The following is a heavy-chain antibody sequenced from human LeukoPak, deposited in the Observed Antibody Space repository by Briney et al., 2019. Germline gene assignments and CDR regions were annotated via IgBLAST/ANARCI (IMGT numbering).Heavy chain of an antibody. J-gene: IGHJ3*02. Sequence: SETLSLTCAVYGGSFSGYYWSWIRQPPGKGLEWIGEINHSGSTNYNPSLKSRVTISVDTSKNQFSLKLSSVTAADMAVYYCARVAAYCGGDCYQNDAFDIWGQGTMVTVSS. V-gene: IGHV4-34*01. CDR2: INHSGST. CDR1: GGSFSGYY. D-gene: IGHD2-21*02. CDR3: ARVAAYCGGDCYQNDAFDI.